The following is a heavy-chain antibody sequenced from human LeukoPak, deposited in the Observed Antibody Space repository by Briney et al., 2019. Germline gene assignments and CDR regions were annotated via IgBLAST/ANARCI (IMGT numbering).Heavy chain of an antibody. CDR2: ISYDGSNK. CDR3: ARAPSESYYDFWGGYLPPNLDY. J-gene: IGHJ4*02. V-gene: IGHV3-30-3*01. D-gene: IGHD3-3*01. Sequence: GGSLSCSCAASGFTCSSYAMHWVRHAPGKGLEWVAVISYDGSNKYYANTVKGRFTTARDNSKNTLYLQMNSLRAEDTAVYYCARAPSESYYDFWGGYLPPNLDYWGQGTLVTVSS. CDR1: GFTCSSYA.